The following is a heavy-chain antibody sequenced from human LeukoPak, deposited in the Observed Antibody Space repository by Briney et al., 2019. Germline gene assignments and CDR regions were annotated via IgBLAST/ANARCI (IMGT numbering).Heavy chain of an antibody. CDR1: GYTFTGYY. D-gene: IGHD3-16*02. CDR2: INPNSGGT. CDR3: ARRMITFGGVIVIHTPGAFDI. V-gene: IGHV1-2*02. Sequence: GASVKVSCKASGYTFTGYYMHWVRQAPGQGLEWMGWINPNSGGTNYAQKFQGRVTMTRDTSISTAYMELSRLRSDDTAVYYCARRMITFGGVIVIHTPGAFDIWGQGTMVTVSS. J-gene: IGHJ3*02.